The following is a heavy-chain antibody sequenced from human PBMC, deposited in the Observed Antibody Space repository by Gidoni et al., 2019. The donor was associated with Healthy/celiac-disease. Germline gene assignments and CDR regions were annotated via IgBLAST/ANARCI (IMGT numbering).Heavy chain of an antibody. CDR3: ARAPGGYGSGHFDY. J-gene: IGHJ4*02. CDR1: GGSISSYY. V-gene: IGHV4-59*01. CDR2: IYYSGST. Sequence: QVQLQESGPGLVKPSETLSLTCPVSGGSISSYYWSWILQPPWKGLAWIGYIYYSGSTNSNPSLKSRVTISVDTSKNQFSLKLSSVTAADTAVYYCARAPGGYGSGHFDYWGQGTLVTVSS. D-gene: IGHD3-10*01.